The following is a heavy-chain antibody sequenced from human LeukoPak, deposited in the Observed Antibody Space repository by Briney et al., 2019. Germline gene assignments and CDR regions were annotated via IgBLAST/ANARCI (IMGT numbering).Heavy chain of an antibody. V-gene: IGHV3-30*18. CDR1: GFTFRSYG. D-gene: IGHD5-18*01. CDR3: AKDNKRYSCDY. Sequence: GGSLRLSCAASGFTFRSYGMHWVRQAPGKGLEWVAVISDDGSNKYYAYSVKGRFTISRDSSKNTLSLQMNSLRVEDTAVYYCAKDNKRYSCDYWGQGTLVTVSS. J-gene: IGHJ4*02. CDR2: ISDDGSNK.